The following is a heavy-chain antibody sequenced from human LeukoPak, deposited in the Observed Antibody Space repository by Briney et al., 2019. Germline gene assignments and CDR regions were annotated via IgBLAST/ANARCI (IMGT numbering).Heavy chain of an antibody. V-gene: IGHV1-58*02. CDR1: GFTFTNSA. CDR2: IVVGSGST. CDR3: AADSYSNYQYYGMDV. D-gene: IGHD4-11*01. Sequence: SVKVSCTASGFTFTNSAMQWVRQARGQRLEGIGWIVVGSGSTNYAQKFQERVTITRDMSTSTAYMELSSLRSEDTAVYYCAADSYSNYQYYGMDVWGQGTTVTVSS. J-gene: IGHJ6*02.